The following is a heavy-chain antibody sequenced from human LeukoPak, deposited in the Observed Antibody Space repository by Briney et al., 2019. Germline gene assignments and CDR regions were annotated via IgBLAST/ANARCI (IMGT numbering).Heavy chain of an antibody. V-gene: IGHV3-53*01. CDR2: IYSGGST. D-gene: IGHD4-23*01. J-gene: IGHJ4*02. Sequence: GGSLRLSCAASGFTVSSNYMSWVRQAPGKGLEWVSVIYSGGSTYYADSVKGRFTISRDNSKNTLYLQMNSLRAEDTAVYYCAREATGDGGSFDYWGQGTLVTVSS. CDR1: GFTVSSNY. CDR3: AREATGDGGSFDY.